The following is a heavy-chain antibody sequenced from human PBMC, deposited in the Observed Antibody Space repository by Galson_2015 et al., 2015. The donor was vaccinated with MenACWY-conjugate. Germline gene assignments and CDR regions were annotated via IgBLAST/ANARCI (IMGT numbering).Heavy chain of an antibody. J-gene: IGHJ4*02. V-gene: IGHV5-10-1*01. CDR1: GYSFASYY. Sequence: QSGAEVKKPGESLRISCKGSGYSFASYYISWVRQMPGKGLEWMGRIDPTDSYTNYSPSVQGHVTISADKSVNTAYLQWSSLKASDTALYDCARHMGTWYFEDWGQGFLVTVSS. CDR3: ARHMGTWYFED. D-gene: IGHD6-13*01. CDR2: IDPTDSYT.